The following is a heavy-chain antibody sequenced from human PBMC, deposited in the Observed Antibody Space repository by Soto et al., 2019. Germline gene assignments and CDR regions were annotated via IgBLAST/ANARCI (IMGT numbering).Heavy chain of an antibody. D-gene: IGHD3-3*01. Sequence: PSETLSLTCTVSGGSISRGGYYCSCIRQHPGKGLEWIGYIYYSGSTYYNPSLKSRVTISVDTSKNQFSLKLSSVTAADTAVYYCARAPRMEWRFDYWGQGTLVTVPQ. CDR1: GGSISRGGYY. J-gene: IGHJ4*02. CDR2: IYYSGST. CDR3: ARAPRMEWRFDY. V-gene: IGHV4-31*03.